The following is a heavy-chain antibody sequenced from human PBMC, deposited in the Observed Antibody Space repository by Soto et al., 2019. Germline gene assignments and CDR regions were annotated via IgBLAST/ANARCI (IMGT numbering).Heavy chain of an antibody. D-gene: IGHD6-19*01. V-gene: IGHV3-11*04. Sequence: QVQLVESGGGLVQPGGSLRLSCAASGFTFGDFEMSWIRQAAGKGPEWVSFLSRSGNTIYYADSVKGRFSISRDNAENSLYLQMESLRVEDTAVYYCARDRQQWQVPTGGAFDIWGQGTKVTVSS. CDR3: ARDRQQWQVPTGGAFDI. CDR1: GFTFGDFE. J-gene: IGHJ3*02. CDR2: LSRSGNTI.